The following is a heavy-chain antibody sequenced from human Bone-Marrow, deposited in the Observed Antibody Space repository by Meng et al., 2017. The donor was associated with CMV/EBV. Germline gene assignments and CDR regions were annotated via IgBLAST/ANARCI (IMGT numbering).Heavy chain of an antibody. Sequence: SLTASGGTFSSYAISWVRQAPGQGLAWMGAIIPIFGTANYAQKFQGRVTITADGSTSTAYMELSSLRSEDTAVYYCARGLDSSSWDYWGQGTLVTVSS. V-gene: IGHV1-69*01. CDR1: GGTFSSYA. CDR2: IIPIFGTA. CDR3: ARGLDSSSWDY. J-gene: IGHJ4*02. D-gene: IGHD6-13*01.